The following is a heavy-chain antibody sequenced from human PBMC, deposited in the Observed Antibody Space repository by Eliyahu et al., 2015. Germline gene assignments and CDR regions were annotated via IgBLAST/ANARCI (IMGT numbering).Heavy chain of an antibody. CDR2: IYSGGGT. J-gene: IGHJ4*02. Sequence: EEQVVESGGGLVQPGGSLRLSCAASGFLVSNNFMNWVRQAPGKGLEWVSVIYSGGGTHYADSVKGRFTISRDNYKNTVYLQMSSLRTEDTAVYYCTRDPGHGGSDYWGQGTLVTVSS. CDR1: GFLVSNNF. V-gene: IGHV3-53*01. CDR3: TRDPGHGGSDY. D-gene: IGHD2-15*01.